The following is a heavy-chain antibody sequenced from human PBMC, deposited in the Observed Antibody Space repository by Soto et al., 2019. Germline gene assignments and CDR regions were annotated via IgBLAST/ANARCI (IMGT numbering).Heavy chain of an antibody. CDR2: VYPSGNT. Sequence: SDTLSLTCCFSGYSGTNVFYCSCIRHSPGKGLEWIGSVYPSGNTYYNPSLKSRVTISVDTPKNQFSMTLNSVTAADTALYYCAGYKASHNWLDQWGQGNMVTVSS. V-gene: IGHV4-38-2*01. D-gene: IGHD2-2*02. CDR1: GYSGTNVFY. CDR3: AGYKASHNWLDQ. J-gene: IGHJ5*02.